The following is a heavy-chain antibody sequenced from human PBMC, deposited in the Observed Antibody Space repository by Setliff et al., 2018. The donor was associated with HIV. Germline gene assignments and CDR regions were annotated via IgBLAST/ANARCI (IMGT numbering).Heavy chain of an antibody. Sequence: SETLSLTCTVSGGSINNDIYFWTWIRQRPGKGLEWIGYIYYSGSTHSNPSLKSRLTISVDTSSNQFSLKLNSVTAADTAIYYCARSSRSSPFWFDYWGLGALVTVSS. D-gene: IGHD6-6*01. J-gene: IGHJ4*01. CDR2: IYYSGST. CDR3: ARSSRSSPFWFDY. V-gene: IGHV4-31*03. CDR1: GGSINNDIYF.